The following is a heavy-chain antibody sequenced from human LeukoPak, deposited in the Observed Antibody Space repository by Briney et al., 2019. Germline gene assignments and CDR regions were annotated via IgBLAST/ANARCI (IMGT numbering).Heavy chain of an antibody. D-gene: IGHD6-19*01. V-gene: IGHV3-53*04. J-gene: IGHJ4*02. CDR2: IYSGSSST. CDR1: GFTVSSNY. CDR3: ARVGSGWYDFDY. Sequence: GGSLRLSCAASGFTVSSNYMSWVRQAPGKGLEWVSVIYSGSSSTYYTDFVKGRFTISRHNSNNTLYLQMNSLRAEDTAVYYCARVGSGWYDFDYWGQGTLVTVSS.